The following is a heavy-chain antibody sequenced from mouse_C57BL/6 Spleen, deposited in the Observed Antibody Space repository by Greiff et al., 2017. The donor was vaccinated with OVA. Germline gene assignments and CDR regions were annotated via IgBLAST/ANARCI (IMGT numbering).Heavy chain of an antibody. CDR2: IYPGDGDT. CDR3: ARGLRFHYYAMDY. CDR1: GYAFSSYW. V-gene: IGHV1-80*01. Sequence: QVQLQQSGAELVKPGASVKISCKASGYAFSSYWMNWVKQRPGKGLEWIGQIYPGDGDTNYNGKFKGKATLTADKSSSTAYMQLSSLTSEDSAVYFCARGLRFHYYAMDYWGQGTSVTVSS. D-gene: IGHD1-1*01. J-gene: IGHJ4*01.